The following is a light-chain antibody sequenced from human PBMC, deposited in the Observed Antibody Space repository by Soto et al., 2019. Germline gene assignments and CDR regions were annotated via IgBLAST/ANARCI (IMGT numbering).Light chain of an antibody. V-gene: IGKV3-11*01. Sequence: VVLTHSPATLSLSPGGGATLSCRASQSIGNYLAWYQQTPGKATRLLIYATSNRATGIPARFSGSGSGTDFTLTISSLEPEDFAVYYCQQRSSWPFTFGPGTKVDIK. CDR1: QSIGNY. CDR3: QQRSSWPFT. J-gene: IGKJ3*01. CDR2: ATS.